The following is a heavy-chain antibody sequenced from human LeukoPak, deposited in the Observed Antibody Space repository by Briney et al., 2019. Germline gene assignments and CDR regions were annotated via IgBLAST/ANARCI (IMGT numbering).Heavy chain of an antibody. J-gene: IGHJ5*02. D-gene: IGHD3-3*01. CDR1: GFTFSSYS. V-gene: IGHV3-21*01. CDR2: ISISSYI. Sequence: PGGSLRLSCAASGFTFSSYSMNWVRQAPGKGLEWVSSISISSYIYYADSVKGRFTISRDNSKNTLYLQMNSLRAEDTAVYYSARERYPTPKYDFWSGYYWYNWFDPWGQGTLVTVSS. CDR3: ARERYPTPKYDFWSGYYWYNWFDP.